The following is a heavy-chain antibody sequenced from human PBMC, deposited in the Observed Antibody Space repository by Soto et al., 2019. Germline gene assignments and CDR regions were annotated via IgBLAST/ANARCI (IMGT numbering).Heavy chain of an antibody. CDR1: GGTFDSNA. V-gene: IGHV1-69*12. J-gene: IGHJ3*02. D-gene: IGHD2-2*01. CDR3: AREGLTFGPGAVGGAFDI. CDR2: IIPIFGTI. Sequence: QVQLVQSGTEVRKPGSSVKVSCKASGGTFDSNAISWVRLAPGQGLEWMGGIIPIFGTINNAQKFQDRVTITAXEXAXIPXRELSSLRSEDTAIYYCAREGLTFGPGAVGGAFDIWGQGTLVTVSS.